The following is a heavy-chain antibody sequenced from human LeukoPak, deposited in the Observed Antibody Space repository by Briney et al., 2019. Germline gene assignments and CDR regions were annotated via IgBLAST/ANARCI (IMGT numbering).Heavy chain of an antibody. CDR3: ARSGGGTTHYYYYMDV. D-gene: IGHD1-26*01. CDR2: MNPNSGNT. V-gene: IGHV1-8*01. CDR1: GYTFTSYD. J-gene: IGHJ6*03. Sequence: ASVKVSCKASGYTFTSYDINWVRQATGQGLEWMGWMNPNSGNTGYAQKFQGRVTMTRNTSISTAYMELSSLRSEDTAVYYCARSGGGTTHYYYYMDVWGKGTTVTVSS.